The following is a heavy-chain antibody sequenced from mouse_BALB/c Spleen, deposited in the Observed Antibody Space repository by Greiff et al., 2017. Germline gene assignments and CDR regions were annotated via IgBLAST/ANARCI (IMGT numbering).Heavy chain of an antibody. CDR1: GFSLTGYG. CDR2: IWGDGST. J-gene: IGHJ3*01. V-gene: IGHV2-6-7*02. CDR3: AREREYGNYWRAY. Sequence: VQLQESGPGLVAPSQSLSITCTVSGFSLTGYGVNWVRQPPGKGLEWLGMIWGDGSTDYNSALKSRLSISKDNSKSQVFLKMNSLQTDDTARYYCAREREYGNYWRAYWGQGTLVTVSA. D-gene: IGHD2-1*01.